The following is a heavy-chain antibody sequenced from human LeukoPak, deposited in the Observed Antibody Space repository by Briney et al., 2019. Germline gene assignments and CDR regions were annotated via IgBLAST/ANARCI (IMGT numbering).Heavy chain of an antibody. Sequence: GPSGKVSCKVSGYTLAELSMHCVREAPGLRLEWWGGFDPEDCETIYAQKFQGSVTLTDDTCADTAYVELSSLRSEDTAVYYCATNLGYCSGGSCYSGIDYWGQGTLVTVSS. J-gene: IGHJ4*02. CDR2: FDPEDCET. CDR1: GYTLAELS. CDR3: ATNLGYCSGGSCYSGIDY. V-gene: IGHV1-24*01. D-gene: IGHD2-15*01.